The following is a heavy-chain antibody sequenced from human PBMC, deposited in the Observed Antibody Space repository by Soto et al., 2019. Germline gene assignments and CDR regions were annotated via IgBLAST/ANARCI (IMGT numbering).Heavy chain of an antibody. CDR1: GVTVRSYG. CDR2: INSDGSSA. D-gene: IGHD3-16*01. V-gene: IGHV3-74*01. J-gene: IGHJ4*02. CDR3: ARDDRGADY. Sequence: GGSMRLSCAASGVTVRSYGMHWVRQGPGKGLVWVSRINSDGSSASYADSVKGRFTISRGNAKNTLYLQMNSLRAEDTAVYYCARDDRGADYWGQGTLVTVSS.